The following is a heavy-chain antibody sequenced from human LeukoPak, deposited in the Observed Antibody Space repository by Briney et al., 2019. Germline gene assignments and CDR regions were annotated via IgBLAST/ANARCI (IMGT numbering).Heavy chain of an antibody. CDR3: ARGLATVTTRAFDI. V-gene: IGHV1-8*01. D-gene: IGHD4-17*01. J-gene: IGHJ3*02. CDR2: MNPNSGNT. Sequence: GASVKVSCKASGYTFTSYDINWVRQATGQGLEWMGWMNPNSGNTGYAQKLQGRVTMTRNTSISTAYMELSSLRSEDTAVYYCARGLATVTTRAFDIWGQGTMVTVSS. CDR1: GYTFTSYD.